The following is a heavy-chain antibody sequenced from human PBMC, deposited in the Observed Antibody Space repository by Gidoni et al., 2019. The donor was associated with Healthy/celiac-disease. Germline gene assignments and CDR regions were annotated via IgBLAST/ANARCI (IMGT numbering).Heavy chain of an antibody. J-gene: IGHJ3*02. CDR2: ISGSGGST. Sequence: EVQLLESGGGLVQPGGSLRLSCAASVFTFSSYAMSWVRQAPGKGLEWVSAISGSGGSTYYADSVKGRFTISRDNSKNTLYLQMNSLRAEDTAVYYCAKDLNPTVTTFWPAFDIWGQGTMVTVSS. D-gene: IGHD4-17*01. CDR1: VFTFSSYA. V-gene: IGHV3-23*01. CDR3: AKDLNPTVTTFWPAFDI.